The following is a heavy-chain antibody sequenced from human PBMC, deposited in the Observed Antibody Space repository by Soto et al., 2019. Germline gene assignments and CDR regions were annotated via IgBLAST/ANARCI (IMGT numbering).Heavy chain of an antibody. CDR2: IIPLMRTV. CDR3: ARDPVDLFGYLDV. J-gene: IGHJ6*02. D-gene: IGHD2-21*01. V-gene: IGHV1-69*06. CDR1: VGTFASYS. Sequence: QEELVQSGAEVKKPGSSVNVSCRTSVGTFASYSITWLRQAPGQRLEWMGEIIPLMRTVNYAQKFQDRVTITGDRSTSTVYMALSSLRSDDTAVYYCARDPVDLFGYLDVWGQGTPVTVSS.